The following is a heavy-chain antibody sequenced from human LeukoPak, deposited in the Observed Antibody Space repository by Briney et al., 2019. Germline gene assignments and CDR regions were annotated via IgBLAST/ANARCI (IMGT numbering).Heavy chain of an antibody. CDR1: GGSFSGYY. J-gene: IGHJ6*02. Sequence: SETLSLTCAVYGGSFSGYYWSWIRQPPGKGPEWIGEINHSGSTNYNPSLKSRVTISVDTSKNQFSLKLSSVTAADTAVYYCARGEPAAMLWGYYYYYYGMDVWGQGTTVTVSS. D-gene: IGHD2-2*01. CDR2: INHSGST. V-gene: IGHV4-34*01. CDR3: ARGEPAAMLWGYYYYYYGMDV.